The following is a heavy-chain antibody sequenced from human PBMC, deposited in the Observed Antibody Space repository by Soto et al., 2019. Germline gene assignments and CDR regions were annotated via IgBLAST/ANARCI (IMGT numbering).Heavy chain of an antibody. V-gene: IGHV3-7*01. D-gene: IGHD3-3*01. CDR3: ARYDHDFWSGYYPTQKYYFDY. J-gene: IGHJ4*02. CDR1: GFTFSSYW. CDR2: IKQDGSEK. Sequence: GGSLRLSCAASGFTFSSYWMSWVRQAPGKGLEWVANIKQDGSEKYYVDSVKGRFTISRDNAKNSLYLQMNSLRAEDTAVYYCARYDHDFWSGYYPTQKYYFDYWGQGTLVTVSS.